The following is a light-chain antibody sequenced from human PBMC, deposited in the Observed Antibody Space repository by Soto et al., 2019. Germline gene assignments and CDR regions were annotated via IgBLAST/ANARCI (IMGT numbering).Light chain of an antibody. CDR2: RAS. J-gene: IGKJ1*01. CDR1: QSVGSN. Sequence: PSSLSASPGERVTISCRASQSVGSNLAWYQQKPGQAPRLLMYRASTRATRIPARFSGSGSGTDFTLTISSLQPEDIATYYCQKYHSAPRTFGQGTKVDIK. V-gene: IGKV3-15*01. CDR3: QKYHSAPRT.